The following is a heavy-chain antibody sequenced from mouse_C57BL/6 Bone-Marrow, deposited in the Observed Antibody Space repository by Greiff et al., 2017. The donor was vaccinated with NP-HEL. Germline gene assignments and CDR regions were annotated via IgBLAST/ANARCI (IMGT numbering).Heavy chain of an antibody. Sequence: EVMLVESGPVLVKPGASVKMSCKASGYTFTDYYMNWVKQSHGKSLEWIGVINPYNGGTSYNQKFKGKATLTVDKSSSTAYMELNSLTSEDSAVYYCARGVYGNYAWFAYWGQGTLVTVSA. J-gene: IGHJ3*01. D-gene: IGHD2-1*01. CDR1: GYTFTDYY. CDR3: ARGVYGNYAWFAY. CDR2: INPYNGGT. V-gene: IGHV1-19*01.